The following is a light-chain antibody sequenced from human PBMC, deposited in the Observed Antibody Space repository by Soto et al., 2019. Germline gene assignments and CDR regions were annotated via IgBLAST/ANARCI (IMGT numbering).Light chain of an antibody. CDR2: EVS. CDR3: SSYTTTNSLV. J-gene: IGLJ1*01. V-gene: IGLV2-14*01. Sequence: QSALTQPASVSGSPGQSITIACSGTSSDVGTYKYVSCYQQHPGKAPKLMIYEVSYRPSGVSNRFSGSKSGNTASLTLSGLQAEDEADYYCSSYTTTNSLVFGIGTKVTVL. CDR1: SSDVGTYKY.